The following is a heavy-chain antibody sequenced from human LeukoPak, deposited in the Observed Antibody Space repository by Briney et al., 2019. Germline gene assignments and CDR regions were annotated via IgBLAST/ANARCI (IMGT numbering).Heavy chain of an antibody. CDR3: AREFGGGSVLEIDY. V-gene: IGHV3-11*04. Sequence: PGGSLRLSCAASGFTFSDYYMSWIRQAPGKGLEWVSYISSSGSTIYYADSVKGRFTISRDNSKNTLYLQMNSLRAEDTAVYYCAREFGGGSVLEIDYWGQGTLVTVSS. CDR2: ISSSGSTI. CDR1: GFTFSDYY. D-gene: IGHD2-15*01. J-gene: IGHJ4*02.